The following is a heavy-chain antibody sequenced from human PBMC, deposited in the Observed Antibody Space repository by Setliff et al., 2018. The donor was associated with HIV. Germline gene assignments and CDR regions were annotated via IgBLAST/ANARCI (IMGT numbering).Heavy chain of an antibody. CDR1: GYTFTSYY. V-gene: IGHV1-46*01. D-gene: IGHD3-10*01. CDR2: INPSGGST. J-gene: IGHJ5*02. CDR3: ARGGPLITMVRGVLRWFDP. Sequence: ASVKVSCKASGYTFTSYYMHWARQAPGQGLEWMGIINPSGGSTSYAQKFQGRVTMTRDTSTSTVYMELSSLRSEDTAVYYCARGGPLITMVRGVLRWFDPWGQGTLVTVSS.